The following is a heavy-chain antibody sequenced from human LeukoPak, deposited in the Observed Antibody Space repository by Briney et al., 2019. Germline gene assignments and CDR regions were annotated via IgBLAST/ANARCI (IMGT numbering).Heavy chain of an antibody. Sequence: ASVEVSCKASGGTFNSYGISWVRQAPGQGLEWMGRIIPIYGTTNYAQKFQRRVTITADKSTNTVYMELSSLRSEETAIYYCASSTTDYDSLGIYYMDVWGKGTTVTVSS. CDR3: ASSTTDYDSLGIYYMDV. CDR2: IIPIYGTT. J-gene: IGHJ6*03. V-gene: IGHV1-69*06. D-gene: IGHD3-16*01. CDR1: GGTFNSYG.